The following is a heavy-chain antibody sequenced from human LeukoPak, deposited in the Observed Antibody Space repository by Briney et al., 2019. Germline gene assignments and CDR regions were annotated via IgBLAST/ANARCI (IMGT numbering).Heavy chain of an antibody. Sequence: GGSPRLSCVASGFTFSNYAMSWVRQAPGKGLEWVSAISGGGGPTYYADSVKGRFTISRDNSKNTLYLQMNSLRAEDAAVYFCAKNSGYSWQYFFDYWGQGTLVTVSS. CDR2: ISGGGGPT. J-gene: IGHJ4*02. V-gene: IGHV3-23*01. CDR1: GFTFSNYA. D-gene: IGHD6-25*01. CDR3: AKNSGYSWQYFFDY.